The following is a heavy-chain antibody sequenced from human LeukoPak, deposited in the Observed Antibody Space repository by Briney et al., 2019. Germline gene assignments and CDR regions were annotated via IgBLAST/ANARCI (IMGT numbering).Heavy chain of an antibody. CDR1: GYTFTSYG. CDR3: ARAVGDLGYCSSTSCYARNWFDP. CDR2: ISAYNGNT. Sequence: ASVKVSCKASGYTFTSYGISWVRQAPGQGLEWMGWISAYNGNTNYAQKLQGRVTMTTDTSTSTAYMELRSLRSDDTAVYYCARAVGDLGYCSSTSCYARNWFDPWGQGTLVTVSS. V-gene: IGHV1-18*01. D-gene: IGHD2-2*01. J-gene: IGHJ5*02.